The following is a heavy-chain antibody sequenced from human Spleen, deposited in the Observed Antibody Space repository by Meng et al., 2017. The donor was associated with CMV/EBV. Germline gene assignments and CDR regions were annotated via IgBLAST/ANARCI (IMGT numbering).Heavy chain of an antibody. J-gene: IGHJ4*02. D-gene: IGHD2-2*02. Sequence: LSLTCAASGFTFSSYAMHWVRQAPGKGLEWVAVISYDGSNKYYADSVKGRFTISRDNSKNTLYLQMNSLRAEDTAVYYCAREKGYTGAFDYWGQGTLVTVSS. CDR1: GFTFSSYA. CDR3: AREKGYTGAFDY. CDR2: ISYDGSNK. V-gene: IGHV3-30*04.